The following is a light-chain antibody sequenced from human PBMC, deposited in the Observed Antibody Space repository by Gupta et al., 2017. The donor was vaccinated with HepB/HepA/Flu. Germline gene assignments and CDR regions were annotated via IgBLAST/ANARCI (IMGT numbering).Light chain of an antibody. J-gene: IGLJ3*02. CDR2: DFD. V-gene: IGLV2-11*01. CDR3: CSYAGSYTLV. Sequence: QSALTQPRSVSGSPGQSVTISCTGTSRYVGGYNYVSWYQQHPGKAPKLIIFDFDKRPSGVPNRFSGSKSGNTASLTISGLQAEDDTDYYCCSYAGSYTLVFGGGTKVAVL. CDR1: SRYVGGYNY.